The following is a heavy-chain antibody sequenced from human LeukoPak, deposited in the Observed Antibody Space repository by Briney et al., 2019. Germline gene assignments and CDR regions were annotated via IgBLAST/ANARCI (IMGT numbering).Heavy chain of an antibody. CDR3: ARNDPRSSSWYWYYYYGMDV. Sequence: ASVKVSCKASGYTFTSYGISWVRQAPGQGLEWMGWISAYNGNTNYAQKLQGRVTMTTDTSTSTAYMELRSLRSDDTGVYYCARNDPRSSSWYWYYYYGMDVWGQGTTVTVSS. V-gene: IGHV1-18*01. D-gene: IGHD6-13*01. CDR2: ISAYNGNT. CDR1: GYTFTSYG. J-gene: IGHJ6*02.